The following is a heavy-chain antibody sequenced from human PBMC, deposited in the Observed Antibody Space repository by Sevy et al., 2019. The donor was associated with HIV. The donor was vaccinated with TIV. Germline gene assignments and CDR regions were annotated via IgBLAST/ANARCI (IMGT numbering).Heavy chain of an antibody. CDR2: IIAGNGNT. CDR1: GYTFSSYE. J-gene: IGHJ3*02. CDR3: ARVFSGYDFAFDI. V-gene: IGHV1-3*01. Sequence: ASVNVSCKASGYTFSSYEIHWVRQAPGQTLEWMGWIIAGNGNTKYSQKFQGRVTITRDTSASTAYMELSSLRSEDTAVYYCARVFSGYDFAFDIWGQGTMVTVSS. D-gene: IGHD5-12*01.